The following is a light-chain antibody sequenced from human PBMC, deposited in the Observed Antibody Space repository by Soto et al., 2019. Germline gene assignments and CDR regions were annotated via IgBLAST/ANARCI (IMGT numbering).Light chain of an antibody. CDR2: GAS. V-gene: IGKV3-15*01. Sequence: XSVSPGERATLSCRASQSVSSNLAWYQQKPGQAPRLLIYGASTRATGIPARFSGSGSGTEFTLTISSLQSEDFAIYFCQQYNNWPPDRTFGQGTKVEIK. CDR1: QSVSSN. CDR3: QQYNNWPPDRT. J-gene: IGKJ1*01.